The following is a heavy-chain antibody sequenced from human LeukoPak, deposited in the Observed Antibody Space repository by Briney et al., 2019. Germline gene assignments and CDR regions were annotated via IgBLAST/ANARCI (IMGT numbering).Heavy chain of an antibody. Sequence: GEPLKISCKGSGYSFTSYWIGWVRQMPGKGLEWMGIIYPGDSDTRNSPSFQGQVTISADKSTSTAYLQWSSLKASDTAMYYCARQRYSYGYALYYYYMDVWGKGTTVTVSS. CDR3: ARQRYSYGYALYYYYMDV. CDR1: GYSFTSYW. D-gene: IGHD5-18*01. J-gene: IGHJ6*03. CDR2: IYPGDSDT. V-gene: IGHV5-51*01.